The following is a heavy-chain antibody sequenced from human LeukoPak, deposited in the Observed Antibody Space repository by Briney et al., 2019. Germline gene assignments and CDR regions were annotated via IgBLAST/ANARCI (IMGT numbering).Heavy chain of an antibody. CDR2: ISSNSDNT. D-gene: IGHD6-13*01. V-gene: IGHV1-18*01. CDR3: ARDSSSLFDY. CDR1: GYTFTSYG. Sequence: ASVKVSCKATGYTFTSYGISWVRQAPGQGLEWMGWISSNSDNTNYAQKLQGRVTMTTDTSTSTAYMELRSLRSDDTAVYYCARDSSSLFDYWGQGTLVTVSS. J-gene: IGHJ4*02.